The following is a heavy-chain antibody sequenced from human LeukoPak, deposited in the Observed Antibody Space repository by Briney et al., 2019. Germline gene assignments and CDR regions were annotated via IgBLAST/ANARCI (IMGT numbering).Heavy chain of an antibody. J-gene: IGHJ6*03. CDR3: ARVLTRLYYYYYMDV. Sequence: GGSLRLSCTASGFTFRNAGMNWVRQAPGKGLEWVSYISSSGSTIYYADSVKGRFTISRDNAKNSLYLQMNSLRAEDTAVYYCARVLTRLYYYYYMDVWGKGTTVTISS. D-gene: IGHD6-6*01. V-gene: IGHV3-48*03. CDR2: ISSSGSTI. CDR1: GFTFRNAG.